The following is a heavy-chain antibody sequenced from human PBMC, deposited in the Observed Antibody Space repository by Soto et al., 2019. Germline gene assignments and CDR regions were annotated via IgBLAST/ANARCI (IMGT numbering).Heavy chain of an antibody. CDR3: AKDRAVVGTMTSGGFDC. CDR2: ISGSGDDT. CDR1: GFTFSNYD. D-gene: IGHD6-13*01. J-gene: IGHJ4*02. V-gene: IGHV3-23*01. Sequence: EVQLLESGGGLVQPGGSLGLSCVASGFTFSNYDMNWVRQAPGKGLEWVSHISGSGDDTDYADSVKGRFTISRDSSKNTLYLQMNSLRAEDTALYYCAKDRAVVGTMTSGGFDCWGQGTLVTVSS.